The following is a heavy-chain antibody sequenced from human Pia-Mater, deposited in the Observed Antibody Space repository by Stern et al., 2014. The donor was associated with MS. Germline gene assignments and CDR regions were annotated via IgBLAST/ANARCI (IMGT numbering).Heavy chain of an antibody. CDR1: GFTLGSCA. V-gene: IGHV3-30*18. CDR3: AKDRQYLTYFFDH. Sequence: VQLLESGRGVAQPGRPLRLSCVASGFTLGSCAMHWVRQAPGKGLEWVACVSFDGSNKYYADSLMGRFTLSSDHSQTTLYMQMSSLRPEDTAVYYCAKDRQYLTYFFDHWGQGSLVTVSS. D-gene: IGHD2/OR15-2a*01. CDR2: VSFDGSNK. J-gene: IGHJ5*02.